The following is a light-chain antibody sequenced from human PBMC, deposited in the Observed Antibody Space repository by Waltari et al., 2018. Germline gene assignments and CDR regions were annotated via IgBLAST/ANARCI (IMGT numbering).Light chain of an antibody. Sequence: DIQMTQSPSSLSASVGDRVNITCRASQSINNYLNWYQLKPGKAPKLLVYAASRLQSGVPSRFRGSASGTDYTLTISSLHSEDFATYYCQQSYGTPPTFAGGTTVEI. J-gene: IGKJ4*01. CDR3: QQSYGTPPT. V-gene: IGKV1-39*01. CDR2: AAS. CDR1: QSINNY.